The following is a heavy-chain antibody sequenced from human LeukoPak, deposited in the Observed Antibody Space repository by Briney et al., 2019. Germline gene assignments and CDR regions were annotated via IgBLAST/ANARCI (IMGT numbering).Heavy chain of an antibody. Sequence: GGALKISFKGSGDSFTNNWISGVRPGPGKGLGWMGREDTSDCNRHYSGSFQGLVPISADNSTSTAYLQWTSLTASDTAMYYCARQGRAYCSGTPCYASFWYWGPGAPVTVSS. D-gene: IGHD2-2*01. CDR2: EDTSDCNR. J-gene: IGHJ4*02. CDR3: ARQGRAYCSGTPCYASFWY. CDR1: GDSFTNNW. V-gene: IGHV5-10-1*01.